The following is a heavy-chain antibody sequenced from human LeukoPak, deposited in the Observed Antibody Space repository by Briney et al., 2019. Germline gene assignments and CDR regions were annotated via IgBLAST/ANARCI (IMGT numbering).Heavy chain of an antibody. D-gene: IGHD2-2*01. CDR2: ISNDGSNK. CDR1: GFIFSSYG. J-gene: IGHJ4*02. V-gene: IGHV3-30*18. CDR3: AKDYPPHCSSTSCFSDY. Sequence: GRSLRLSCAASGFIFSSYGMHWVRQAPGKGLEWVAGISNDGSNKYYADSVKGRFSISRDNSKNTLYLQMNSLRVEDTAVYYCAKDYPPHCSSTSCFSDYWGQGTLVTVS.